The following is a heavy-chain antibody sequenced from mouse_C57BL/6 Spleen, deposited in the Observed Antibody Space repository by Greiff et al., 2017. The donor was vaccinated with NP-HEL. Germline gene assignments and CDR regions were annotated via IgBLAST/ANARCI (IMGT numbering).Heavy chain of an antibody. CDR3: ARHTTVVATDAMDY. J-gene: IGHJ4*01. CDR2: INPGSGGT. CDR1: GYAFTNYL. D-gene: IGHD1-1*01. V-gene: IGHV1-54*01. Sequence: QVQLKQSGAELVRPGTSVKVSCKASGYAFTNYLIEWVKQRPGQGLEWIGVINPGSGGTNYNEKFKGKATLTADKSSSTAYMQLSSLTSEDSAVYFCARHTTVVATDAMDYWGQGTSVTVSS.